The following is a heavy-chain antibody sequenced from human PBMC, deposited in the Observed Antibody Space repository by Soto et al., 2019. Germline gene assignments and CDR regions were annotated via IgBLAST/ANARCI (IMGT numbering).Heavy chain of an antibody. Sequence: QVQLQQWGAGLLKPSETLSLTCAVYGGSFSGYYWSWIRQPPGKGLEWIGEINHSGSTNYNPSLKSRVTISVDTSKNQFSLKLSSVTAADTAVYYCARRSSSWYSGWFDPWGRGTLVTVSS. CDR1: GGSFSGYY. CDR2: INHSGST. D-gene: IGHD6-13*01. V-gene: IGHV4-34*01. CDR3: ARRSSSWYSGWFDP. J-gene: IGHJ5*02.